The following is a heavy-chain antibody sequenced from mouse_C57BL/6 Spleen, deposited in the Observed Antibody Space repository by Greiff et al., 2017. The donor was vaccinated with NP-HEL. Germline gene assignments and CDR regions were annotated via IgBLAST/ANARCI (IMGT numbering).Heavy chain of an antibody. J-gene: IGHJ4*01. CDR2: IYPGNSDT. CDR1: GYTFTSYW. CDR3: TEGGYYSNPYAMDY. V-gene: IGHV1-5*01. Sequence: VQLKQSGTVLARPGASVKMSCKTSGYTFTSYWMHWVKQRPGQGLEWIGAIYPGNSDTSYNQKFKGKAKLTAVTSASTAYMELSSLTNEDSAVYYCTEGGYYSNPYAMDYWGQGTSVTVSS. D-gene: IGHD2-5*01.